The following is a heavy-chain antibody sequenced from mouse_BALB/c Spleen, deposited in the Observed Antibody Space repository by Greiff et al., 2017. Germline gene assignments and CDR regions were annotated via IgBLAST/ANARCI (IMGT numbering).Heavy chain of an antibody. Sequence: VKLMESGPELVKPGASVKISCKASGYAFSSSWMNWVKQRPGQGLEWIGRIYPGDGDTNYNGKFKGKATLTADKSSSTAYMQLSSLTSVDSAVYFCAGWRAWFAYWGQGTLVTVSA. CDR1: GYAFSSSW. V-gene: IGHV1-82*01. J-gene: IGHJ3*01. CDR3: AGWRAWFAY. D-gene: IGHD1-1*02. CDR2: IYPGDGDT.